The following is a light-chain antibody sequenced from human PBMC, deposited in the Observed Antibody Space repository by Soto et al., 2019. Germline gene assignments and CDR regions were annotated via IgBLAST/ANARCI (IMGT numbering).Light chain of an antibody. CDR2: DAS. J-gene: IGKJ4*01. V-gene: IGKV1-33*01. CDR3: QQSGDLST. Sequence: DIQMTQSPSSLSASVGDRVTITCQASQDIRNYLNWYQQRPGKAPKLLIYDASNLETGVPSRFSGSGSGTDFTFTISALQPEDIATYYCQQSGDLSTFGGGTKVEIK. CDR1: QDIRNY.